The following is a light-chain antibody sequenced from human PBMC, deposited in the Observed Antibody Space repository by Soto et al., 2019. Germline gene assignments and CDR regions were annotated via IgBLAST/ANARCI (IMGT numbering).Light chain of an antibody. J-gene: IGKJ4*01. CDR1: QGISSW. CDR3: QQGNSFPLT. CDR2: TAS. V-gene: IGKV1-12*01. Sequence: DIEMTQSPSSVSASVGDRVTITCRASQGISSWLAWYQQKPGRAPKLLIYTASSLHSGVPSRFSGTGSGTDFTLTISSVQAEDVATYYYQQGNSFPLTFGGGTKVEIK.